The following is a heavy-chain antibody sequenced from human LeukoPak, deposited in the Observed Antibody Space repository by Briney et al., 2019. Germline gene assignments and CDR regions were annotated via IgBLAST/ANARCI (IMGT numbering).Heavy chain of an antibody. CDR1: GFTFSSYG. CDR2: IRYDGSNK. V-gene: IGHV3-30*02. CDR3: AKKRTAENYFDY. J-gene: IGHJ4*02. Sequence: GGSLRLSCAASGFTFSSYGMHWVRQAPGKGLDWVAFIRYDGSNKYYADSVKGRFTISRDNSKNTLYLQMNSLRPEDTAVYYCAKKRTAENYFDYWGQGTLVTVSS. D-gene: IGHD1/OR15-1a*01.